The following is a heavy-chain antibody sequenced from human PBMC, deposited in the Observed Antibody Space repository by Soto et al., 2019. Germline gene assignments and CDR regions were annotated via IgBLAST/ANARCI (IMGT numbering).Heavy chain of an antibody. Sequence: ASVKVSCKASGYTFTTYGISWVRQAPGQGLEWMGWISAYNGNTNYAQKFQGRVTMTTDTSASTAYMELRSLTSDDTAVYYCARDLIAARPNWFDPWGQGTLVTVSS. CDR3: ARDLIAARPNWFDP. CDR2: ISAYNGNT. D-gene: IGHD6-6*01. CDR1: GYTFTTYG. V-gene: IGHV1-18*04. J-gene: IGHJ5*02.